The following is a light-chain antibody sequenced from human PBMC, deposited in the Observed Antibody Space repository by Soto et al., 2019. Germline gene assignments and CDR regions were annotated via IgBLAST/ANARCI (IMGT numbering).Light chain of an antibody. CDR3: SSYAGSNNFVV. Sequence: QSALTQPPSASGSPGQSVNISCTGTSSDVGGYNYVSWYQQHSGKAPNLMIYEVSKRPSGVPDRFSGSKSGNTASLTVSGLQAEDEADYYCSSYAGSNNFVVFGGGTKLTVL. CDR2: EVS. V-gene: IGLV2-8*01. J-gene: IGLJ2*01. CDR1: SSDVGGYNY.